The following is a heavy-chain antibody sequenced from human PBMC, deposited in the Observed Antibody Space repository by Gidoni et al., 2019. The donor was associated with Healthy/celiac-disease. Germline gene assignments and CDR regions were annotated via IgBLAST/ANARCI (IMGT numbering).Heavy chain of an antibody. V-gene: IGHV3-30*01. Sequence: QVQLVESGGGVVQPGRSLRLSCAASGFTFSSYAMHWVRQAPGKGLEWVAVISYDGSNKYYADSVKGRFTISRDNSKNTLYLQMNSLRAEDTAVYYCARDYSSSVGDYWGQGTLVTVSS. CDR3: ARDYSSSVGDY. J-gene: IGHJ4*02. D-gene: IGHD6-6*01. CDR2: ISYDGSNK. CDR1: GFTFSSYA.